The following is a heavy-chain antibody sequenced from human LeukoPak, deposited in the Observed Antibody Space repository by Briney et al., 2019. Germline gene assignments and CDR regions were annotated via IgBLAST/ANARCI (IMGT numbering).Heavy chain of an antibody. V-gene: IGHV3-11*04. CDR2: ISSSGSTI. CDR1: GFTFSDYY. Sequence: NPGGSLRLSCAASGFTFSDYYMSWIRQAPGKGLEWVSYISSSGSTIYYADSVKGRFTISRDNAKNSLYLQMNSLRAEDTAVYYCARDSSYGEIAGVDAFDIWGQGTMVTVS. CDR3: ARDSSYGEIAGVDAFDI. D-gene: IGHD5-18*01. J-gene: IGHJ3*02.